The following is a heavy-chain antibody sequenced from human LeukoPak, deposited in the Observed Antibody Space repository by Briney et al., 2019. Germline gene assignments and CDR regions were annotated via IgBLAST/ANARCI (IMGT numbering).Heavy chain of an antibody. J-gene: IGHJ4*02. Sequence: PSETLSLTCAVYGGSFSGYYWSWIRQPPGKGLEWVGEINHSGSTNYNPSLKSRVTISVDTSKNHFSLKLSSVTAADTAVYYCARGFLGYSSSWYVFSPTFDYWGQGTLVTVSS. V-gene: IGHV4-34*01. CDR1: GGSFSGYY. D-gene: IGHD6-13*01. CDR3: ARGFLGYSSSWYVFSPTFDY. CDR2: INHSGST.